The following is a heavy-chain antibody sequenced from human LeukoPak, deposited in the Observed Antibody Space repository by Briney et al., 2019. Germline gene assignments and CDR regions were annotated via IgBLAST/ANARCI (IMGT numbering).Heavy chain of an antibody. CDR2: IYSGGST. V-gene: IGHV3-53*01. CDR3: ARDRNTYYDSNGYYPDSLDL. J-gene: IGHJ3*01. CDR1: GFTVSSNY. Sequence: GGSLRLSCAASGFTVSSNYMSWVRQAPGKGLEWVSVIYSGGSTYYADSVKGRFTISRDNSKNTLYLQMNSLRAEDTAVYYCARDRNTYYDSNGYYPDSLDLWGQGTLVTVSS. D-gene: IGHD3-22*01.